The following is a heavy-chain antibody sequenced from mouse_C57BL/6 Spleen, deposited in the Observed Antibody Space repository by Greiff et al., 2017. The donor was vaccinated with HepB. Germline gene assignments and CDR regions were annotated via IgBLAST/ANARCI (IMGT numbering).Heavy chain of an antibody. Sequence: EVQVVESGGGLVKPGGSLKLSCAASGFTFSDYGMHWVRQAPEKGLEWVAYISSGSSTIYYADTVKGRFTISRDNAKNTLFLQMTSLRSEDTAMYYCARSEVLLRGFYYAMDYWGQGTTVTVSS. J-gene: IGHJ4*01. V-gene: IGHV5-17*01. CDR1: GFTFSDYG. CDR3: ARSEVLLRGFYYAMDY. D-gene: IGHD1-1*01. CDR2: ISSGSSTI.